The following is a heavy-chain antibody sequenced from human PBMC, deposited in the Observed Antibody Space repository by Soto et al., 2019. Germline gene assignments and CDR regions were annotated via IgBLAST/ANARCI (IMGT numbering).Heavy chain of an antibody. D-gene: IGHD2-15*01. CDR3: ARADGFVVVPPFMDY. CDR1: GDSISSGRYH. V-gene: IGHV4-39*01. J-gene: IGHJ4*02. Sequence: QLQLQESCPGLVKPSETLSLICTVSGDSISSGRYHWGWIRQPPGKGLEFIATIHYTGNTHYNPSLRSRVTIFVDTSKSQFSLRLSSVTAADTAVYYCARADGFVVVPPFMDYWAQGTLVTVSS. CDR2: IHYTGNT.